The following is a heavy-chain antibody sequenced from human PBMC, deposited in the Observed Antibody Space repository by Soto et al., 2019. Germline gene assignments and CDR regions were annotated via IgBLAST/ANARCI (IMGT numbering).Heavy chain of an antibody. CDR2: IYYSGST. J-gene: IGHJ4*02. V-gene: IGHV4-31*03. CDR1: GGSISSGGYY. Sequence: QVQLQESGPGLVKPSQTLSLTCTVSGGSISSGGYYWSWIRQHPGKGLEWIGYIYYSGSTYYNPSLKSRVTISVDTSKNPFSLKLSSVTAADTAVYYCARGRLAAEASRWGIYFDYWGQGTLVPVSS. D-gene: IGHD3-16*01. CDR3: ARGRLAAEASRWGIYFDY.